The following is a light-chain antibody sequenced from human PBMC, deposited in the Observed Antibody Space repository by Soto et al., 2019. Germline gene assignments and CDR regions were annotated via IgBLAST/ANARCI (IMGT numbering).Light chain of an antibody. CDR1: QSISGY. CDR2: AAS. J-gene: IGKJ5*01. Sequence: DIPITQSPSSLSASVGDRVTITCRASQSISGYLSWYEKKPGKAPKLLIYAASSLQSGVPSRFSGSGSGTDFTLTITSLQPEDFASYYCHQSYSTPITFGQGTRLEIK. CDR3: HQSYSTPIT. V-gene: IGKV1-39*01.